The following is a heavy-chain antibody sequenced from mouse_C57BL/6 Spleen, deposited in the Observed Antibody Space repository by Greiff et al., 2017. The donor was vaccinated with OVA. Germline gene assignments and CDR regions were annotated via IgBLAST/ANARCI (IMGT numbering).Heavy chain of an antibody. D-gene: IGHD3-2*02. Sequence: VQLQQSGAELVKPGASVTLSCKASGYTFTSYWMHWVKQRPGQGLEWIGMIHPNSGSTNYNDKFKSKATLPVDTSSSPAYMQLSSLTSEDSAVYYCASLDSSGPSYAMDYWGQGTSVTVSS. V-gene: IGHV1-64*01. CDR1: GYTFTSYW. J-gene: IGHJ4*01. CDR2: IHPNSGST. CDR3: ASLDSSGPSYAMDY.